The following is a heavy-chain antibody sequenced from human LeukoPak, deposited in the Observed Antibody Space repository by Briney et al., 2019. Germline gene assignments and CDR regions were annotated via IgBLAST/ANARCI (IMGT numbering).Heavy chain of an antibody. Sequence: VASVKVSCKASGYTFTGYYMHWVRQAPGQGLEWMGWINPNSGGTNYAQKFQGRVTMTRDTSISTAYMELSRLRSDDTAVYYCARPYGDYGDNWFDPWGQGTLVTVSS. CDR2: INPNSGGT. J-gene: IGHJ5*02. CDR3: ARPYGDYGDNWFDP. V-gene: IGHV1-2*02. D-gene: IGHD4-17*01. CDR1: GYTFTGYY.